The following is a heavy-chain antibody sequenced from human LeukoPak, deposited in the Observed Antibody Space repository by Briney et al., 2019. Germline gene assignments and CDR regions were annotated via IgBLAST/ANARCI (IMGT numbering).Heavy chain of an antibody. CDR2: IYYSGST. V-gene: IGHV4-59*01. Sequence: SETLSLTCTVSGGSISSYYWSWIRQPPGKGLEWIGYIYYSGSTNYNPSLKSRVTISVDTSNNQFSLKLSSVTAADTAVYYCARQPSSTLSFDPWGQGTLVTVSS. J-gene: IGHJ5*02. CDR3: ARQPSSTLSFDP. D-gene: IGHD2-2*01. CDR1: GGSISSYY.